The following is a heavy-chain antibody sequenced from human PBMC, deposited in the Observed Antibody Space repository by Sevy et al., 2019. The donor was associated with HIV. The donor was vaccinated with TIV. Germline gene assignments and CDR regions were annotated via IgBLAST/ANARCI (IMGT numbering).Heavy chain of an antibody. CDR2: IRNKADSYTT. CDR3: ATHTGIAAAGRVFDY. V-gene: IGHV3-72*01. J-gene: IGHJ4*02. D-gene: IGHD6-13*01. Sequence: GGSLRLSCAASGFTFSDHYMEWVRQAPGKGLEWIGRIRNKADSYTTEYAASVKGRFTISRDDSKNSLYLLMNSLKTEDTAVYYCATHTGIAAAGRVFDYWGQGTLVTVSS. CDR1: GFTFSDHY.